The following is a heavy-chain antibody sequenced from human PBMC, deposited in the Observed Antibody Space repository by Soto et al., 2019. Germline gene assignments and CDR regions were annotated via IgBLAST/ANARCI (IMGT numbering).Heavy chain of an antibody. CDR2: ISSSSSYI. Sequence: EVQLVESGGGLVKPGGSLRLSCAASGFTFSSYSMNWVRQAPGKGLEWVSSISSSSSYIYYADSVKGRFTISRDNAKNSLYLKMNSLRAEDTAVYYCARDARSGWRAFDIWGQGTMVTVSS. J-gene: IGHJ3*02. CDR1: GFTFSSYS. CDR3: ARDARSGWRAFDI. D-gene: IGHD6-19*01. V-gene: IGHV3-21*01.